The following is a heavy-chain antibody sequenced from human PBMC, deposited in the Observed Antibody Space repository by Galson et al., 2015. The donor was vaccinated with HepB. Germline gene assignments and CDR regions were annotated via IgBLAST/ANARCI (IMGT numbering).Heavy chain of an antibody. CDR2: INHSGST. V-gene: IGHV4-34*01. CDR1: GGSFSGYY. J-gene: IGHJ4*02. CDR3: ARLGLRPEVDY. Sequence: LSLTCAVYGGSFSGYYWSWIRQPPGKGLEWIGEINHSGSTNYNPSLKSRVTISVDTSKNQFSLKLSSVTAADTAVYYCARLGLRPEVDYWGQGTLVTVSS. D-gene: IGHD4-17*01.